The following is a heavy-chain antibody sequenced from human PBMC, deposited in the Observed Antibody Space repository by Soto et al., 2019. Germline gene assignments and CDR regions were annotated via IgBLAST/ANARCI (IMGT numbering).Heavy chain of an antibody. D-gene: IGHD2-15*01. Sequence: SETLSLTCTVSGGSISSYYWSWIRQPPGKGLEWVGYIYHSGSTNYNPSLKSRITISVDTSKNQFSLKLSSVTAADTAVYYCARRLGYCSGGICTYYFDYWGQGTLVTVSS. CDR2: IYHSGST. J-gene: IGHJ4*02. V-gene: IGHV4-59*01. CDR1: GGSISSYY. CDR3: ARRLGYCSGGICTYYFDY.